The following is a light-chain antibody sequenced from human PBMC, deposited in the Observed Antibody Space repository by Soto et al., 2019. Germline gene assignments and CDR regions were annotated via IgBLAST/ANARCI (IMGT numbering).Light chain of an antibody. V-gene: IGKV1-5*03. Sequence: DIQMTQSPSTLSGSLGAGVCIPCRSSQTISSWLAWYQQKPGKAPKLLIYKASTLKSGVPSRFSGSGSGTEFTLTIISLQPDDFATYYCQHYNSYSEAFGQGTKVDIK. CDR1: QTISSW. J-gene: IGKJ1*01. CDR3: QHYNSYSEA. CDR2: KAS.